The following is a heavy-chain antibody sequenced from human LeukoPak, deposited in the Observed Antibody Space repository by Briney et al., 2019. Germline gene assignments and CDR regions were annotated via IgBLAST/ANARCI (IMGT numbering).Heavy chain of an antibody. CDR1: ADSISSYY. CDR2: VYYRGNT. D-gene: IGHD4-17*01. Sequence: SETLSLTCSVSADSISSYYWSWIRQPPGKGLEWIGYVYYRGNTKYNPSLKSRVTIEVDTSKNQFSLNLTSVTAADTAVYYCARRLRQNLFDPWGQGTLVTVSS. J-gene: IGHJ5*02. V-gene: IGHV4-59*08. CDR3: ARRLRQNLFDP.